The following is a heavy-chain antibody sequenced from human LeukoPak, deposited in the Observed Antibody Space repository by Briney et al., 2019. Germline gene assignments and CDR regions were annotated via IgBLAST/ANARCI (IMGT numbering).Heavy chain of an antibody. J-gene: IGHJ6*02. CDR2: FDPEDGET. V-gene: IGHV1-24*01. CDR1: GYTLTDLS. Sequence: ASVKVSCKVSGYTLTDLSMHWVRQAPGKGLEWLGGFDPEDGETIYAQKFQGRVTLAEDTSTDTAYMVLSSLRSEDTAAYYCATDIPRRVRGVVYSSFGMDVWGQGTTVTVSS. CDR3: ATDIPRRVRGVVYSSFGMDV. D-gene: IGHD3-10*01.